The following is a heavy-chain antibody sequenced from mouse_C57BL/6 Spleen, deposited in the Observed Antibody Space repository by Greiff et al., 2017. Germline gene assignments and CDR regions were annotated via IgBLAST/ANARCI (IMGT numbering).Heavy chain of an antibody. Sequence: VQLQQSVAELVKPGASVKISCKASGYAFSNSWMNWVKQRPGKGLEWIGQIYPGDGDTNYNGKFKGKATLTADKSSNPAHMQLSSPSSEDSAVYFCARKKGIDGYYVNYAMDYWGQGTSVTVSS. V-gene: IGHV1-80*01. CDR2: IYPGDGDT. CDR3: ARKKGIDGYYVNYAMDY. CDR1: GYAFSNSW. J-gene: IGHJ4*01. D-gene: IGHD2-3*01.